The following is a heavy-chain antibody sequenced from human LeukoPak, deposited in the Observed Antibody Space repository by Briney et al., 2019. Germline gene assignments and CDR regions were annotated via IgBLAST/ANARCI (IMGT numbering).Heavy chain of an antibody. CDR1: GYTFTGYY. Sequence: GASVKVSCKASGYTFTGYYMHWVRQAPGQALEWMGWINLNSGGTNYAQKFQGRVTMTRDTSISTAYMELSRLRSDDTAVYYCARDSGDYYGSGIFRWFDPWGQGTLVTVSS. D-gene: IGHD3-10*01. CDR3: ARDSGDYYGSGIFRWFDP. CDR2: INLNSGGT. V-gene: IGHV1-2*02. J-gene: IGHJ5*02.